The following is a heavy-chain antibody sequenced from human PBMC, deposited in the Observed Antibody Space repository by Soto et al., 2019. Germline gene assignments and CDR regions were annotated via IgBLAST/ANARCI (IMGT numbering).Heavy chain of an antibody. Sequence: QITLKESGPTLVKPTQTLTLTCTFSGFSLSTSGVGVGWIRQPPGKALECLALIYWDDDKRYSPSLKSRLTSTKNSTKDRVVLTMTNMDPVDTSTYYRANGGKGRGWGYWFDYWGQGTLVTVSS. V-gene: IGHV2-5*02. D-gene: IGHD3-22*01. CDR1: GFSLSTSGVG. CDR3: ANGGKGRGWGYWFDY. J-gene: IGHJ4*02. CDR2: IYWDDDK.